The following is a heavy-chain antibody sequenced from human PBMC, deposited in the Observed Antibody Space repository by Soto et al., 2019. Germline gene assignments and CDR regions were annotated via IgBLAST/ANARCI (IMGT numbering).Heavy chain of an antibody. CDR3: ASGEQWLVADAFDI. CDR2: ISAYNGNT. D-gene: IGHD6-19*01. V-gene: IGHV1-18*01. Sequence: ASVKVSCKASGYTFTSYGISWVRQAPGQGLEWMGWISAYNGNTNYAQKLQGRVTMTTDTSTSTAYMELRSLRSDDTAVYYCASGEQWLVADAFDIWGQGTMVTVSS. J-gene: IGHJ3*02. CDR1: GYTFTSYG.